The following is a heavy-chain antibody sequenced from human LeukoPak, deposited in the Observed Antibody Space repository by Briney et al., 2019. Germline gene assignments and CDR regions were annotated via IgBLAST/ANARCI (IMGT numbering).Heavy chain of an antibody. CDR1: GFTFRSYA. Sequence: GGSLRLSCAASGFTFRSYAMSWVRQAPGKGLEWVSAISGSGGSTYYADSVKGRFTISRDNSKNTLYLQMNSLRAEDTAVYYCAKDLVVVGAPRIGRGPFDYWGQGTLVTVSS. J-gene: IGHJ4*02. V-gene: IGHV3-23*01. CDR3: AKDLVVVGAPRIGRGPFDY. D-gene: IGHD3-22*01. CDR2: ISGSGGST.